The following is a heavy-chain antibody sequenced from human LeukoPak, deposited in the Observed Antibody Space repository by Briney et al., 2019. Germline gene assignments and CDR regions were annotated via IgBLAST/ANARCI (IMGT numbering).Heavy chain of an antibody. CDR2: VYTGGSR. J-gene: IGHJ4*02. CDR1: AFTVSSNY. D-gene: IGHD6-13*01. Sequence: GGSLRLYCAASAFTVSSNYMTWVRQAPGKGLEWVSVVYTGGSRYSADSVKGRFNISRDNSKNTLYLQMNSLRAEDTAVYYCARGLAAAGLYFDYWGQGTLVTVSS. V-gene: IGHV3-53*01. CDR3: ARGLAAAGLYFDY.